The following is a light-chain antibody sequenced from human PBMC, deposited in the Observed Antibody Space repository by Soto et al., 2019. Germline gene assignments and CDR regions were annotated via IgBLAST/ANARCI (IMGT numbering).Light chain of an antibody. CDR1: HSISSW. CDR3: QHYNSYSEA. J-gene: IGKJ1*01. V-gene: IGKV1-5*01. Sequence: DIQMTQSPSTLSASVGDRVTITCRASHSISSWLAWYQQKPGKAPNLLIYAASTLESGVPSRFRGSGSGTEFTLTISSLQPDDFATYYCQHYNSYSEAFGQGTKVDIK. CDR2: AAS.